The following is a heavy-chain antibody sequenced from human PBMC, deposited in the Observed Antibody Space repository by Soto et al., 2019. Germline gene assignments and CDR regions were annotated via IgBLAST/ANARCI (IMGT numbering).Heavy chain of an antibody. V-gene: IGHV3-23*01. D-gene: IGHD2-8*01. Sequence: PWGSLRLSCAASGFSVSDYAISFFRHSPCKWREWVSSISGSGDGTYYGDSVKGRFTLSRDTSQKTLYLQMNNLRGEDTAVYFCTKSRRSVLMVYGFGGMDVWGRGTTVTVSS. CDR1: GFSVSDYA. CDR2: ISGSGDGT. J-gene: IGHJ6*02. CDR3: TKSRRSVLMVYGFGGMDV.